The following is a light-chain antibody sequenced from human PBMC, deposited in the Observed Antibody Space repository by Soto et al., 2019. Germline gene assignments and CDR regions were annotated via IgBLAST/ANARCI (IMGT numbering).Light chain of an antibody. CDR1: SSDIGAYNF. CDR3: TSWTTSTTMI. Sequence: QSPLTQPASVSGSPGQSITISCTGSSSDIGAYNFVSWYQQHPGKAPKLMLYDVNIRPSGVSNRFSGSKSGNTASLTISGLQAEDEADYYCTSWTTSTTMIFGGGTQLT. CDR2: DVN. V-gene: IGLV2-14*03. J-gene: IGLJ2*01.